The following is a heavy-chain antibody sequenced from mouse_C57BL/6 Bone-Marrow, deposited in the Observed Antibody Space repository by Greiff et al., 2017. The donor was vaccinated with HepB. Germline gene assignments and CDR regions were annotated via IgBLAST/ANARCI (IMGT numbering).Heavy chain of an antibody. Sequence: EVHLVESGEGLVKPGGSLKLSCAASGFTFSSYAMSWVGQTPEKRLEWVAYISSGGDYIYYADTVKGRFTISRDNARNTLYLQMSSLKSEDTAMYYCTRDGIYYDYDGTFAYWGQGTLVTVSA. D-gene: IGHD2-4*01. CDR3: TRDGIYYDYDGTFAY. V-gene: IGHV5-9-1*02. CDR2: ISSGGDYI. CDR1: GFTFSSYA. J-gene: IGHJ3*01.